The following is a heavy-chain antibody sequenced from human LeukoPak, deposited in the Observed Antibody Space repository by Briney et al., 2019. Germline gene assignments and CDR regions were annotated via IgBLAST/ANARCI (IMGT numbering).Heavy chain of an antibody. CDR3: ERDLVTASGSYKN. D-gene: IGHD3-10*01. CDR1: LYTLTELS. CDR2: FDPEDGET. Sequence: ASVKVSCKVSLYTLTELSMHWVRQAPGKGLECMGGFDPEDGETIYAHKFQGRVTMTEETSTNTAFMEQSDLGAENTPVYYCERDLVTASGSYKNWGEGTLVIVAS. J-gene: IGHJ4*02. V-gene: IGHV1-24*01.